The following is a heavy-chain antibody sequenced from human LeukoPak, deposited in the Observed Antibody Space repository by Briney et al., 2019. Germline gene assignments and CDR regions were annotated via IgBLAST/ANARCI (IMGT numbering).Heavy chain of an antibody. V-gene: IGHV1-24*01. CDR3: ARGNTYYYDSSGYHDY. CDR2: FGPEDGET. J-gene: IGHJ4*02. CDR1: GYTLTELS. Sequence: ASVKVSCKVSGYTLTELSMHWVRQAPGKGLEWMGGFGPEDGETIYAQRFQGRVTMTEDTSTDTAYMELSSLRSEDTAVYYCARGNTYYYDSSGYHDYWGQGTLVTVSS. D-gene: IGHD3-22*01.